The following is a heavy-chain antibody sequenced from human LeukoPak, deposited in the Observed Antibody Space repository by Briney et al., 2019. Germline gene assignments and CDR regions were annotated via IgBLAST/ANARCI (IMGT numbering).Heavy chain of an antibody. CDR2: INPSGGST. J-gene: IGHJ4*02. CDR3: TRDPDGDYDFDY. D-gene: IGHD4-17*01. CDR1: GYTFTSYY. V-gene: IGHV1-46*01. Sequence: EASVKVSCKASGYTFTSYYMHWVRRAPGQGLEWMGIINPSGGSTSYAQKFQGRVTMTRDTSTSTVYMELSSLRSEDTAVYYCTRDPDGDYDFDYWGQGTLVTVSS.